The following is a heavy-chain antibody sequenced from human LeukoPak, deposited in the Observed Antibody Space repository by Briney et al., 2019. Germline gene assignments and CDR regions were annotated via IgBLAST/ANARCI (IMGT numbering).Heavy chain of an antibody. Sequence: PGGSRRLAWAASGFTFGSYAMSWVRQAPGKGLEWVSAISGSGGSTYYADSVKGRFTISRDNSKNTLYLQMNSLRAEDTAVYYCAKRSMVRGTAVYYYYGMDVWGKGTTVTVSS. V-gene: IGHV3-23*01. D-gene: IGHD3-10*01. CDR3: AKRSMVRGTAVYYYYGMDV. CDR2: ISGSGGST. J-gene: IGHJ6*04. CDR1: GFTFGSYA.